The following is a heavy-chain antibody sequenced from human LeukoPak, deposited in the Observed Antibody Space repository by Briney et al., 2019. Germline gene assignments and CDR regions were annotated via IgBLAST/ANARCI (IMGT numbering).Heavy chain of an antibody. CDR3: ARDPWDDVSGFSGDY. CDR1: GFSFSNYG. D-gene: IGHD3-22*01. V-gene: IGHV3-48*02. Sequence: GGSLRLSCAASGFSFSNYGMNWVRRAPGEGLEWLSYISSSSSSIYYADSVKGLFTISRDNAKNSLYLEMNSLGDEDTAVYYCARDPWDDVSGFSGDYWGQGTLVSVSS. CDR2: ISSSSSSI. J-gene: IGHJ4*02.